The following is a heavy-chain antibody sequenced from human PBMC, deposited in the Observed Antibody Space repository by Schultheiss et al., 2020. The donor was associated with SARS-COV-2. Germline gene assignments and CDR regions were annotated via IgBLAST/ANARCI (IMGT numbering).Heavy chain of an antibody. CDR2: ISSSSSYT. Sequence: GGSLRLSCAASGFTFSRYAMSWVRQAPGKGLEWVSYISSSSSYTNYADSVKGRFTISRDNAKNSLYLQMNSLRAEDTAVYYCARVWSLGAALGDAFDIWGQGTMVTVSS. CDR1: GFTFSRYA. D-gene: IGHD2-15*01. V-gene: IGHV3-21*05. J-gene: IGHJ3*02. CDR3: ARVWSLGAALGDAFDI.